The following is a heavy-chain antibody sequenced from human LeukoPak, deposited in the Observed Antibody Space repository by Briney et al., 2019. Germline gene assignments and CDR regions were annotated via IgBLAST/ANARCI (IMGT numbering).Heavy chain of an antibody. CDR3: AKSPVVHAADYFDY. CDR2: NSGSGGST. D-gene: IGHD4-23*01. V-gene: IGHV3-23*01. J-gene: IGHJ4*02. Sequence: PGGSLRLSCAASGFTFSSYAMRWVRKAPGGALDWVSVNSGSGGSTYYADSVKGRFTIYRDNSNNTLYLQTNSLRAEDTALYYCAKSPVVHAADYFDYWGQGTLVTVSS. CDR1: GFTFSSYA.